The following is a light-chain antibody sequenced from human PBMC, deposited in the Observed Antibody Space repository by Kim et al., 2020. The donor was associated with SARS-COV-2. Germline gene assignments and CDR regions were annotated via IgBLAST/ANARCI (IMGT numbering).Light chain of an antibody. J-gene: IGLJ1*01. Sequence: VTTSCTGSTSKIGTGYDVHWYQQLPGTAPKLLIYGNSNRPSGVPDRFSGSKSGTSASLAITGLQAEDEADYYCQSYDSSLSGYVFGTGTKVTVL. CDR3: QSYDSSLSGYV. CDR2: GNS. CDR1: TSKIGTGYD. V-gene: IGLV1-40*01.